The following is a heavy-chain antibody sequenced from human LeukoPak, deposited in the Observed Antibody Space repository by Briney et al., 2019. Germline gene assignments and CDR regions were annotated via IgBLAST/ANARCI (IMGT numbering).Heavy chain of an antibody. CDR1: GGSISSGGYS. D-gene: IGHD4-17*01. Sequence: PSQTLSLTCAVSGGSISSGGYSWSWIRQPPGKGLEWIGYIYYSGSTYYNPSLKSRVTISVDTSKNQFSLKLSSVTAADTAVYYCARSRRDGDYLFNAFDIWGQGTMVTVSS. J-gene: IGHJ3*02. CDR2: IYYSGST. V-gene: IGHV4-30-4*07. CDR3: ARSRRDGDYLFNAFDI.